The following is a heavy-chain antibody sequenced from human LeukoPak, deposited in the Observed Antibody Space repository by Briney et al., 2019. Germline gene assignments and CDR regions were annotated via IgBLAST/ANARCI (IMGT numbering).Heavy chain of an antibody. V-gene: IGHV3-23*01. CDR2: ISGSGGST. CDR3: AKGPWIFGVVNPPFDY. CDR1: GFTFSSYA. J-gene: IGHJ4*02. Sequence: GGSLRLSCAASGFTFSSYAMSWVRQAPGKWLEWVSAISGSGGSTYYADSVKGRFTISRDNSKNTLYLQMNSLRAEDTAVYYCAKGPWIFGVVNPPFDYWGQGTLVTVSS. D-gene: IGHD3-3*01.